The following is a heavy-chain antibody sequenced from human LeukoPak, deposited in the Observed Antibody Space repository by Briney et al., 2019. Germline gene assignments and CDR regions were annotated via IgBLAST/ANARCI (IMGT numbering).Heavy chain of an antibody. D-gene: IGHD5-12*01. Sequence: SETLSLTCAVYGGSFSGYYWSWIRQPPGKGLEWIGVINHSGSTNYNPSLKSRGTISVDTSKNQFSLKQSSVPAAETAVYYCAREWHSTQNGFDPWGQGTLVTVSS. J-gene: IGHJ5*02. CDR1: GGSFSGYY. CDR3: AREWHSTQNGFDP. CDR2: INHSGST. V-gene: IGHV4-34*01.